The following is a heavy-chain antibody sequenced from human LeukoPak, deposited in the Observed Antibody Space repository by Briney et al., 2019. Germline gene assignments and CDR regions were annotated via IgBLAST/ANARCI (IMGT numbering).Heavy chain of an antibody. J-gene: IGHJ5*02. Sequence: ASVKVSCMASGYTFTGYYMHWVRQAPGQGLEWMGWINPNSGGTNYAQKFQGRVTMTRDTSISTAYMELSRLRSDDTAVYYCARDSSGWSRGFDPWGQGTLVTVS. CDR1: GYTFTGYY. D-gene: IGHD6-19*01. V-gene: IGHV1-2*02. CDR2: INPNSGGT. CDR3: ARDSSGWSRGFDP.